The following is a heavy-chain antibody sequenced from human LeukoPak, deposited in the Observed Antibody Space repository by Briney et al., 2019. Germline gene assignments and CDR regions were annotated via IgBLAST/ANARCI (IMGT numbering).Heavy chain of an antibody. V-gene: IGHV3-30-3*01. CDR1: GFTFSSYA. D-gene: IGHD6-13*01. J-gene: IGHJ6*02. CDR3: ARGSNWFYYYYTMDV. Sequence: PGGSLRLSCAASGFTFSSYAMHWVRQAPGGGLEWVAVISYDETNKYYPDSVKGRFTISRDNSKNTLYLQMNSLRPEDTAVYYCARGSNWFYYYYTMDVWGQGTTVTVSS. CDR2: ISYDETNK.